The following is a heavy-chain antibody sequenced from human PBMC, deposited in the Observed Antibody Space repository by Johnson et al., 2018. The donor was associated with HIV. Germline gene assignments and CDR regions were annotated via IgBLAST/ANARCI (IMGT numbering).Heavy chain of an antibody. J-gene: IGHJ3*02. Sequence: MQLVESGGRLVKPGGSLRLSCAASGFTFSNAWMSWVRQAPGKGLEWVGRIKSKTEGGTTDYAAPVKGRFTISRDDSKNTLYLQMNSLKTEDTAVYYCTTPRPNWGWNAFDIWGQGTMVTVSS. CDR3: TTPRPNWGWNAFDI. D-gene: IGHD7-27*01. CDR1: GFTFSNAW. V-gene: IGHV3-15*01. CDR2: IKSKTEGGTT.